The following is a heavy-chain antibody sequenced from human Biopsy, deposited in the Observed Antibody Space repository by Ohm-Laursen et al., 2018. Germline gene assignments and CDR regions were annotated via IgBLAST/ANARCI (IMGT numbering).Heavy chain of an antibody. D-gene: IGHD1-26*01. Sequence: ASVKVSCKTSGYTFIDYYIHWVRQAPGQGLEWMGRINPNSGGTKYAQKFQGRVTMAGDTSINTVHMELRNLRSDDAAVYYCARGTGRYYVYGAFDIWGQGTVVTVSS. CDR2: INPNSGGT. CDR1: GYTFIDYY. CDR3: ARGTGRYYVYGAFDI. V-gene: IGHV1-2*06. J-gene: IGHJ3*02.